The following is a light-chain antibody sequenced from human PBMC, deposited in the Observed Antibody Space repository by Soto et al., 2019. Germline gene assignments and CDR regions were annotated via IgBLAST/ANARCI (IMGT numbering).Light chain of an antibody. V-gene: IGKV1-33*01. J-gene: IGKJ5*01. CDR1: QNINNY. Sequence: DIQMTQSPSSLSASVGDSVTITCQASQNINNYLNWYQQKPGRAPKLLIYDASNLEAWVPSRFRGSGSGTDFTSTISRLQPEDIATYYCQQYENLPTFGQGTRVEIK. CDR2: DAS. CDR3: QQYENLPT.